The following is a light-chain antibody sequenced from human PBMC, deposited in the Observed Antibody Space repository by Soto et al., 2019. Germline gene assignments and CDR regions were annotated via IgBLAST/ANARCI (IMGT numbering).Light chain of an antibody. CDR3: QQSGSSPGT. V-gene: IGKV3-20*01. CDR1: QSVSSSY. Sequence: EIVLTQSPGTLSLSPGERATLSCRAGQSVSSSYLAWYQQKPGQAPRLLIYGASSRATGIPDRFSGSGSGTDFTLTISRLEPEDSAVYYCQQSGSSPGTFGQGTKV. J-gene: IGKJ1*01. CDR2: GAS.